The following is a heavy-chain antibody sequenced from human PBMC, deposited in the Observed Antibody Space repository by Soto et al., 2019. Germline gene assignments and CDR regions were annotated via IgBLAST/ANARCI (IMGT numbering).Heavy chain of an antibody. Sequence: ASVKVSCKVSGYTLTELSMHWVRQAPGKGLEWMGGFDPEDGETIYAQKFQGRVTMTEDTSTDTAYMELRSLRSDDTAVYYCARDLVVVVAATQYNWFDPWGQGTLVTVSS. CDR1: GYTLTELS. J-gene: IGHJ5*02. CDR3: ARDLVVVVAATQYNWFDP. CDR2: FDPEDGET. D-gene: IGHD2-15*01. V-gene: IGHV1-24*01.